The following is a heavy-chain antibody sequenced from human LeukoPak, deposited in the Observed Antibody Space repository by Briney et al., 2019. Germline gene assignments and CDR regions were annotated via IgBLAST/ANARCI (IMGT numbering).Heavy chain of an antibody. CDR2: IIPIFGTA. D-gene: IGHD5-24*01. V-gene: IGHV1-69*05. CDR3: ARDLVEMATIGTFWFDP. Sequence: ASVKVSCKASGGTFSSYAISWVRQAPGQGLEWMGGIIPIFGTANYAQKFQGRVTITTDESTSTAYMELSSLRSEDTAVYYCARDLVEMATIGTFWFDPWGQGTLVTVSS. J-gene: IGHJ5*02. CDR1: GGTFSSYA.